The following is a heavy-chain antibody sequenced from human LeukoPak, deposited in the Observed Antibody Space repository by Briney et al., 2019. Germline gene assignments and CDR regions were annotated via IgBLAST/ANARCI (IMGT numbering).Heavy chain of an antibody. CDR1: GFTFSNYW. CDR3: ARGGHRQKEF. D-gene: IGHD3-10*01. Sequence: SGGSLRLSCSASGFTFSNYWMTWVRQSPGKGLEWVAIIKHDGSDKYCVDSVKGRFTISRDNAMNSLYLQMSSLRAEDTAVYYCARGGHRQKEFWGQGTLVTSPQ. V-gene: IGHV3-7*01. CDR2: IKHDGSDK. J-gene: IGHJ4*02.